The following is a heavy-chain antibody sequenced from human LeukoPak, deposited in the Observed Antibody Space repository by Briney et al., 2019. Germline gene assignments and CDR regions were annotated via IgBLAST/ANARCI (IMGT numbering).Heavy chain of an antibody. CDR3: ARQAAGYGSSWREYYFAY. J-gene: IGHJ4*02. CDR2: IYWDDDR. Sequence: ESGPTLVKPTQTLTLTCTFSGFSLNTNAVGVGWIRQPPGKALEWLALIYWDDDRRYSPSLKSRLTITKDTSKNQVVLTMTNMDPIDTATYYCARQAAGYGSSWREYYFAYWGRGTLVTVSS. V-gene: IGHV2-5*02. D-gene: IGHD6-13*01. CDR1: GFSLNTNAVG.